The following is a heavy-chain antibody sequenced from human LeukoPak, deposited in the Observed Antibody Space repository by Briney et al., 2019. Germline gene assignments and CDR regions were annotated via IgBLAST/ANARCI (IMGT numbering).Heavy chain of an antibody. D-gene: IGHD6-6*01. CDR3: ARVDRSSLYGMDV. V-gene: IGHV3-21*01. J-gene: IGHJ6*02. CDR2: ISSSSSYI. CDR1: GFTFSSYS. Sequence: GGSLRLSCAASGFTFSSYSMNWVRQAPGKGLEWVSSISSSSSYIYYADSVKGRFTISRDNATNSLYLQMNSLRAEDTAVYYCARVDRSSLYGMDVWGQGTTVTVSS.